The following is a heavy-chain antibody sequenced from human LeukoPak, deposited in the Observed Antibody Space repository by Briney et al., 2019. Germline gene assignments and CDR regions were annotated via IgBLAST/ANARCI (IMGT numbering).Heavy chain of an antibody. V-gene: IGHV3-30*04. J-gene: IGHJ3*02. Sequence: GRSLRLSCAASGFTFSSYAMHWVRQAPGKGLEWVAVISYDGNIKYYTDSVKGRFTISRDNSKNTLYLQMNSLRAEDTAVYYCARDYLMGGTTGKAFDIWGQGTMVTISS. CDR1: GFTFSSYA. D-gene: IGHD1-26*01. CDR2: ISYDGNIK. CDR3: ARDYLMGGTTGKAFDI.